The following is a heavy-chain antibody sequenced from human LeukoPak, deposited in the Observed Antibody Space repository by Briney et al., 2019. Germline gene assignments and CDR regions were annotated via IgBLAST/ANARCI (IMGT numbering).Heavy chain of an antibody. J-gene: IGHJ6*03. CDR1: GYTFTGYY. CDR3: ARRGRYYSGSGSSYYYYMDV. CDR2: IIPIFGTA. D-gene: IGHD3-10*01. V-gene: IGHV1-69*13. Sequence: ASVKVSCKASGYTFTGYYMHWVRQAPGQGLEWMGGIIPIFGTANYAQKFQGRVTITADESTSTAYMELSSLRSEDTAVYYCARRGRYYSGSGSSYYYYMDVWGKGTTVTISS.